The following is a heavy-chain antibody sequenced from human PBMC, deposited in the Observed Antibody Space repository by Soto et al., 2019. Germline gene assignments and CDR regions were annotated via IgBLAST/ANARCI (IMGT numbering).Heavy chain of an antibody. CDR2: ISAYNGNT. CDR3: ARDGWMTTVTSIDY. CDR1: GYTFTSYG. J-gene: IGHJ4*02. D-gene: IGHD4-17*01. Sequence: GASVKGSCKASGYTFTSYGVGWVRLAPGRGLEWMGWISAYNGNTNYAQKLQGRVTMTTDTSTSTAYMELRSLRSDDTAVYYCARDGWMTTVTSIDYWGQGTLVTVSS. V-gene: IGHV1-18*01.